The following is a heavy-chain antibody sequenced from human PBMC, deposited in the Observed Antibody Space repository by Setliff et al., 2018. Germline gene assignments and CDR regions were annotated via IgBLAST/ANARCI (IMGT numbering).Heavy chain of an antibody. V-gene: IGHV4-39*07. CDR1: GGSISSSLYY. J-gene: IGHJ4*02. Sequence: SETLSLTCTVSGGSISSSLYYWGWIRQPPGNGLEWIGSIYHSESTYYNPSLKSRVTISVDTSKNQFSLKLSSVTAADTAVYYCARSGYSRYDPRADFDYWGQGTLVTVSS. CDR2: IYHSEST. D-gene: IGHD5-12*01. CDR3: ARSGYSRYDPRADFDY.